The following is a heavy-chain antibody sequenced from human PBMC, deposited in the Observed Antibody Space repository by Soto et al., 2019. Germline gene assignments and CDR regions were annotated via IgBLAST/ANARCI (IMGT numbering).Heavy chain of an antibody. CDR1: GFILNNYA. CDR3: VKRGRNWGAFDF. J-gene: IGHJ3*01. Sequence: VQLLESGGDLVQPGGSLRLSCVASGFILNNYAMSWVRQAPGKGLEWVSTIGGTDGDSDGVPWYEDSVKGRFTISRDSSANTLFLHMDNLRAEESALYCGVKRGRNWGAFDFWGQGTTVVVSS. V-gene: IGHV3-23*01. D-gene: IGHD7-27*01. CDR2: IGGTDGDSDGVP.